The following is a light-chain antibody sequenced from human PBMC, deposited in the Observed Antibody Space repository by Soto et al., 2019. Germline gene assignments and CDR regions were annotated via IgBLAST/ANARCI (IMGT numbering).Light chain of an antibody. Sequence: EIVMTQSPATLSVSPWERATLSCRASQSISVYLAWYQQKPGQAPRLLIYDGSNRATGIPARFSGSGSGTDFTLTISSLEPEDFAFYYCQQRNNWPWTFGQGTKVDIK. J-gene: IGKJ1*01. V-gene: IGKV3-11*01. CDR2: DGS. CDR1: QSISVY. CDR3: QQRNNWPWT.